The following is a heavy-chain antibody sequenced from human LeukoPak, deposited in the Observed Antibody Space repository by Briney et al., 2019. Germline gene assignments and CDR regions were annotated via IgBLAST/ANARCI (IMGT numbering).Heavy chain of an antibody. D-gene: IGHD5-12*01. CDR1: GFTFSSYA. Sequence: GGSLRLSCAASGFTFSSYAMSWVRQAPGKGLEWVSYISSSGSTIYYADSVKGRFTISRDNAKNSLYLQMNSLRAEDTAVYYCARGLYSGYDWDYWGQGTLVTVSS. V-gene: IGHV3-48*04. CDR3: ARGLYSGYDWDY. CDR2: ISSSGSTI. J-gene: IGHJ4*02.